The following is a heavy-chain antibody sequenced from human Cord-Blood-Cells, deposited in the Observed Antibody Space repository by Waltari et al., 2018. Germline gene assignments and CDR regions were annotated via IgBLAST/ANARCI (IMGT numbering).Heavy chain of an antibody. D-gene: IGHD3-10*01. CDR3: ARGRRSMVRGVIMVY. CDR1: GYTFTSDD. J-gene: IGHJ4*02. Sequence: QVQLVQSGAELKKPGASVTVSCKASGYTFTSDDINWVRPATGQGLEWMGWMNPNSGNTGYAQKFQGRVTMTRNTSISTAYMELSSLRSEDTAVYYCARGRRSMVRGVIMVYWGQGTLVTVSS. CDR2: MNPNSGNT. V-gene: IGHV1-8*01.